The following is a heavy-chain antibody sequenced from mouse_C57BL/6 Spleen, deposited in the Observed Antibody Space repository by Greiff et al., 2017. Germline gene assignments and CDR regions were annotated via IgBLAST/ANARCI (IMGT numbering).Heavy chain of an antibody. J-gene: IGHJ2*01. CDR2: IYPRSGNT. D-gene: IGHD1-1*02. CDR3: AREGGYYFDY. Sequence: VKVVESGAELARPGASVKLSCKASGYTFTSYGISWVKQRTGQGLEWIGEIYPRSGNTYYNEKFKGKATLTADKSSSTAYMELRSLTSEDSAVYFCAREGGYYFDYWGQGTTLTVSS. CDR1: GYTFTSYG. V-gene: IGHV1-81*01.